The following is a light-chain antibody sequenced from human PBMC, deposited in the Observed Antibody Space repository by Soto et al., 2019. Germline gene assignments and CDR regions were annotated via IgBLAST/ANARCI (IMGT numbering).Light chain of an antibody. CDR1: QSFRGL. J-gene: IGKJ1*01. CDR3: QQYGSSPGT. Sequence: EVVLTQSPVTLSLSPGERATLSCRASQSFRGLLAWYQQQPGQAPRLLIFGASIRDTGIPDRFSGSGSGTDFTLTISRLESEDFAVYYCQQYGSSPGTFGQGTKVDIK. CDR2: GAS. V-gene: IGKV3-20*01.